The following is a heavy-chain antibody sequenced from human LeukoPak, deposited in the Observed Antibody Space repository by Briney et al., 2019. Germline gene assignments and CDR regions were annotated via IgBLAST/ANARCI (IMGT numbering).Heavy chain of an antibody. J-gene: IGHJ3*02. CDR1: GFTFSTYA. Sequence: GGSLRLSCAASGFTFSTYAISWVRQAPGKGLEWVSCISSTSNSIFYADSVRGRFTISRDNAKNSLYLQMDSLRAEDTAVYYCARGGIITSYAFEIWGQGAMVTVSS. V-gene: IGHV3-21*01. D-gene: IGHD3-16*01. CDR2: ISSTSNSI. CDR3: ARGGIITSYAFEI.